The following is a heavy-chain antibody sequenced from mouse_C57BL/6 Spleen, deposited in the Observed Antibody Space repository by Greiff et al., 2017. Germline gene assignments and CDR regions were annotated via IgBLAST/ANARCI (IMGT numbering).Heavy chain of an antibody. V-gene: IGHV1-50*01. J-gene: IGHJ2*01. CDR1: GYTFTSYW. CDR3: ARRGPGAPNCDD. D-gene: IGHD3-1*01. CDR2: IDPSDSYT. Sequence: QVQLQQPGAELVKPGASVKLSCKASGYTFTSYWMQWVKQRPGHGLEWIGEIDPSDSYTNYNQKFKGKATLTVDTSSSTAYMQLSSLTSADSAVLYCARRGPGAPNCDDWGQGTTLTVSS.